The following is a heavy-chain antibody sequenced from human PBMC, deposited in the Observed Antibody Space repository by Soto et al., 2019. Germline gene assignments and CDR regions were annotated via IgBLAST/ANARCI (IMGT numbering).Heavy chain of an antibody. CDR1: GGTFTTYG. CDR2: SSAYDGNT. V-gene: IGHV1-69*10. J-gene: IGHJ4*02. Sequence: SVKVSCKAYGGTFTTYGISWVRQAPGQRLARLGGSSAYDGNTNYAQKFRGRVTITADKSRSTAYMELSSRRSENTAVYYCARSDYYGSSGYHYNLVYWGQGTQVTVSS. D-gene: IGHD3-22*01. CDR3: ARSDYYGSSGYHYNLVY.